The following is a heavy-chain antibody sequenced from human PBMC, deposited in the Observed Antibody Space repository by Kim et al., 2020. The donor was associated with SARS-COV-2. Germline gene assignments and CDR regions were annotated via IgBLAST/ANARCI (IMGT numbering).Heavy chain of an antibody. Sequence: GGSLRLSCAASGFTFSSYGMHWVRQAPGKGLEWVAVISYDGSNKYYADSVKGRFTISRDNSKNTLYLQMNSLRAEDTAVYYCARGPLWSRQSITMVRGAIDYWGQGTLVTFSS. CDR2: ISYDGSNK. J-gene: IGHJ4*02. CDR1: GFTFSSYG. CDR3: ARGPLWSRQSITMVRGAIDY. D-gene: IGHD3-10*01. V-gene: IGHV3-33*05.